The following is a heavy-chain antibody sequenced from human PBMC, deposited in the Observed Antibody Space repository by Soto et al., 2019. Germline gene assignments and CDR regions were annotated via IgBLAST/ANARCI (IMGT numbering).Heavy chain of an antibody. CDR3: AKDFEIAVAGIYPYGMDV. CDR2: INSDGSST. Sequence: GGSLRLSCAASGFTFSSYWMHWVRQAPGKGLVWVSRINSDGSSTSYADSVKGRFTISRDNAKNTLYLQMNSLRAEDTALYYCAKDFEIAVAGIYPYGMDVRGQGTTVTVSS. D-gene: IGHD6-19*01. J-gene: IGHJ6*02. V-gene: IGHV3-74*01. CDR1: GFTFSSYW.